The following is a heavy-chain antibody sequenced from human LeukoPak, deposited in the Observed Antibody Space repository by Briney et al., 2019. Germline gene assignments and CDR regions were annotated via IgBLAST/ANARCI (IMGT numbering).Heavy chain of an antibody. V-gene: IGHV1-69*05. D-gene: IGHD4-17*01. CDR3: ARCDGDYYYYYMDV. J-gene: IGHJ6*03. CDR1: GYTFTSYG. Sequence: GASVKVSCKASGYTFTSYGISWVRQAPGQGLEWMGGIIPIFGTANYAQKFQGRVTITTDESTSTAYMELSSLRSEDTAVYYCARCDGDYYYYYMDVWGKGTTVTVSS. CDR2: IIPIFGTA.